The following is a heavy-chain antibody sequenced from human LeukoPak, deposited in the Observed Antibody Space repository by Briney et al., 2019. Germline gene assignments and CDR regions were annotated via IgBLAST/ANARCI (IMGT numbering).Heavy chain of an antibody. V-gene: IGHV3-48*04. Sequence: GGSLRLSCAASGFTFSTYSMNWVRQAPGKGLEWVSYISSSSSTIYYADSVKGRFTISRDNAKNSLYLQMNSLRAEDTAVYYCARDPELLWFGELLAFDIWGQGTMVTVSS. J-gene: IGHJ3*02. CDR2: ISSSSSTI. CDR1: GFTFSTYS. CDR3: ARDPELLWFGELLAFDI. D-gene: IGHD3-10*01.